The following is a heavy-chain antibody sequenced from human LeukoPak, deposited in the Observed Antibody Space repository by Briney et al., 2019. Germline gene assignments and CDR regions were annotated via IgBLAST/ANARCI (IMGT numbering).Heavy chain of an antibody. CDR2: FDPEDGET. CDR3: ATAPYPDPYYRNWFDP. Sequence: ASVKVSCKVSGYTLTELSMHWVRQAPGNGLEWMGGFDPEDGETIYAQKFQGRVTMTEDTSTDTAYMELSSLRSEDTAVYYCATAPYPDPYYRNWFDPWGQGTLVTVSS. CDR1: GYTLTELS. D-gene: IGHD3-10*01. J-gene: IGHJ5*02. V-gene: IGHV1-24*01.